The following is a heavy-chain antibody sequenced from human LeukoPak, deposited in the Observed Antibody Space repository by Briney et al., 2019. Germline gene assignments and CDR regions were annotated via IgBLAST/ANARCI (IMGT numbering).Heavy chain of an antibody. CDR3: AREKTACGGDCYDS. CDR2: ISISGTPI. D-gene: IGHD2-21*01. V-gene: IGHV3-48*03. Sequence: GGSLRLSCAASGFTFSSCEMNWVRQAPGKGLGWVSYISISGTPIHYADSVKGRFTISRDDAKNSLFLQMNSLRAEDTAVYYCAREKTACGGDCYDSWGQGTLVTVSS. CDR1: GFTFSSCE. J-gene: IGHJ4*02.